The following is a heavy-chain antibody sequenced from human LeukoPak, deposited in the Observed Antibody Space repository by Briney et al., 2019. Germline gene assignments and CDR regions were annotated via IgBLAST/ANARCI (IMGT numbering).Heavy chain of an antibody. CDR2: IKSNADGGTV. V-gene: IGHV3-15*01. D-gene: IGHD1-26*01. CDR1: GFAFRSYG. CDR3: TTVPSAREDY. Sequence: PGGSLRLSCAASGFAFRSYGMTWVRQVPGEGLEWIGRIKSNADGGTVDYAASVKGRFTLSRDDSVDTLYLQMDSLNTGDSGVYYCTTVPSAREDYWGQGTLVTVSS. J-gene: IGHJ4*02.